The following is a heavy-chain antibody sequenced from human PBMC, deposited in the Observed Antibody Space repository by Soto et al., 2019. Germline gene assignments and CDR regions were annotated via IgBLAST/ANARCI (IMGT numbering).Heavy chain of an antibody. CDR2: ISSSSSYI. CDR3: ARYLPGTMAGYCSGGSCPPDY. V-gene: IGHV3-21*01. D-gene: IGHD2-15*01. CDR1: GFTFSSYS. Sequence: GGSLRLSCAASGFTFSSYSMNWVRQAPGKGLEWVSSISSSSSYIYYADSVKGRFTISRDNAKNSLYLQMNSLRAEDTAVYYCARYLPGTMAGYCSGGSCPPDYWGQGTLVTVSS. J-gene: IGHJ4*02.